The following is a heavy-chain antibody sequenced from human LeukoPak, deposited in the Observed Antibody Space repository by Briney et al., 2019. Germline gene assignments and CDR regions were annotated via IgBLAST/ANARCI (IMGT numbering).Heavy chain of an antibody. CDR3: VRSFGPNWFDP. Sequence: SETLSLTCAVYGGSFSGYYWSWIRQPPGKGLEWIGYIYYSGSTNYNPSLKSRVTISVDTSKNQFSLKLSSVTAADTAVYYCVRSFGPNWFDPWGQGTLVTVSS. V-gene: IGHV4-59*08. J-gene: IGHJ5*02. CDR2: IYYSGST. CDR1: GGSFSGYY. D-gene: IGHD3-16*01.